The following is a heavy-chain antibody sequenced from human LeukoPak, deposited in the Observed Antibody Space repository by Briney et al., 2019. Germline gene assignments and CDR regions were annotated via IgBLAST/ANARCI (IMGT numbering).Heavy chain of an antibody. CDR1: GFTFDDYA. CDR3: AKDIEEAMVTYYLDY. CDR2: ISGDGGST. V-gene: IGHV3-43*02. J-gene: IGHJ4*02. D-gene: IGHD5-18*01. Sequence: GGSLRLSCAASGFTFDDYAMHWVRQAPGKGLEWVSLISGDGGSTYYADSVKGRSTISRDNSKNSLYLQMNSLRTEDTALYYCAKDIEEAMVTYYLDYWGQGTLVTVSS.